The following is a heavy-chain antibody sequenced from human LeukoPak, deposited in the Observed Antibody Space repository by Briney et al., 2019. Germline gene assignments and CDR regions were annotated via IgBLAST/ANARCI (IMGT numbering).Heavy chain of an antibody. Sequence: PSETLSLTCTVSGGSISSSSYYWGWIRQPPGEGLEWMGSIYYSGSTYYNPSLKSRVTISVDTSKNQFSLKLSSVTAADTAVYYCARHRFAYYDFWSGYYPKNGAFDIWGQGTMVTVSS. CDR3: ARHRFAYYDFWSGYYPKNGAFDI. CDR1: GGSISSSSYY. CDR2: IYYSGST. J-gene: IGHJ3*02. D-gene: IGHD3-3*01. V-gene: IGHV4-39*01.